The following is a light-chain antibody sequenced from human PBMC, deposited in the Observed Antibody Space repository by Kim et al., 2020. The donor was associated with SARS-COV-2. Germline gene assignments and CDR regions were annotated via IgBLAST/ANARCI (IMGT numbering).Light chain of an antibody. J-gene: IGLJ3*02. V-gene: IGLV4-69*01. CDR3: QTWDTGIHG. CDR2: LNSDGSH. CDR1: SGHSRNA. Sequence: QLVLTQSPSASASLGASVKLTCTLSSGHSRNAIAWHQQHPERGPRYLMKLNSDGSHTKGDGIPDRFSGSSSGAERYLTISSLQSEDEADYYCQTWDTGIHGFGGGTQLTVL.